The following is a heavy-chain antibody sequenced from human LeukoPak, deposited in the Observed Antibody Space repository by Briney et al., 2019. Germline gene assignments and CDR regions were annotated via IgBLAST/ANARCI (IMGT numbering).Heavy chain of an antibody. Sequence: SGGSLRLSCAASGFTFSSYAMNWVRQAPGKGLEWVSVIGTADDTYYADSVKGRFNISRDNAKNSLYLQMNSLRAEDTAVYYCAREGCSGGSCYYYYYYMDVWGKGTTVTVSS. D-gene: IGHD2-15*01. CDR2: IGTADDT. V-gene: IGHV3-21*01. CDR1: GFTFSSYA. J-gene: IGHJ6*03. CDR3: AREGCSGGSCYYYYYYMDV.